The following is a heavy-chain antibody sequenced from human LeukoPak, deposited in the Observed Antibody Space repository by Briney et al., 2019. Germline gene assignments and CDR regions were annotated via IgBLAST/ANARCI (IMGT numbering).Heavy chain of an antibody. J-gene: IGHJ4*02. Sequence: GGALRLSCSASGFTFSKYWMLWVRQAPGKGLESVSRINTDGTVTTYADSVKGRFTVSRDNADNTMFLQMNSVRDEDTAVYYCATKQWLAPPPDSWGQGTPVTVSS. CDR1: GFTFSKYW. V-gene: IGHV3-74*01. D-gene: IGHD6-19*01. CDR3: ATKQWLAPPPDS. CDR2: INTDGTVT.